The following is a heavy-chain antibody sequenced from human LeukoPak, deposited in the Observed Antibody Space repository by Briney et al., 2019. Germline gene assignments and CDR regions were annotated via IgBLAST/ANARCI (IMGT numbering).Heavy chain of an antibody. D-gene: IGHD3-3*01. Sequence: SVKVSCKASGGTFSSYAISWVRQAPGQGLEWMGGIIPIFGTANYAQKFQGRVTITADESTSTAYMEPSSLRSEDTAVYYCARDDPPDYDFWSGYHGAFDIWGQGTMVTVSS. J-gene: IGHJ3*02. CDR3: ARDDPPDYDFWSGYHGAFDI. CDR2: IIPIFGTA. V-gene: IGHV1-69*01. CDR1: GGTFSSYA.